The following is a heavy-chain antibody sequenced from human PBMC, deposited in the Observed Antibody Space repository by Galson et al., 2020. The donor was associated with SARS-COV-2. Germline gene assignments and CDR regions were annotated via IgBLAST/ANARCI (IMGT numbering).Heavy chain of an antibody. V-gene: IGHV1-69*06. CDR3: AREENYYYYDSSGYYYGVATFDF. J-gene: IGHJ3*01. CDR1: GGTFNNYG. CDR2: IIPLFGAT. Sequence: ASVKVSCKPSGGTFNNYGIHWVRQAPGQGLEWMGRIIPLFGATHYAQKFQDRVTLSADKSTGTTYMELSSLRSDDTALYYCAREENYYYYDSSGYYYGVATFDFWGQGTMVTVSS. D-gene: IGHD3-22*01.